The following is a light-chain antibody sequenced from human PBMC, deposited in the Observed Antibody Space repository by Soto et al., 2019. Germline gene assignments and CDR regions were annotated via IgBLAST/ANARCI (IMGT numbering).Light chain of an antibody. V-gene: IGLV2-14*01. J-gene: IGLJ1*01. CDR1: SIDIAPYNY. CDR3: RSYTSGTTEV. Sequence: QSALTQPASVSGSPGQSLTISCTGTSIDIAPYNYVSWYQQHPGKAPKLIIYEVSYRPSGISHRFSGSKSGNTASLTISGPQAEAWPDHYIRSYTSGTTEVFGNGIKVNAL. CDR2: EVS.